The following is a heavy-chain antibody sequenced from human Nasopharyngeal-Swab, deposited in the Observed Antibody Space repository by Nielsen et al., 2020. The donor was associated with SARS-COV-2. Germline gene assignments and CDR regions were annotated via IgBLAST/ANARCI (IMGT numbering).Heavy chain of an antibody. D-gene: IGHD3-16*02. J-gene: IGHJ6*03. CDR1: GFIFSTYW. Sequence: GESLMISCAASGFIFSTYWMTWVRQAPGKGLEWVANIKQDGSEKYYVDSVKGRFTVSRDNPKNLLYLQVNSLRAEDTAVYYCARQGVFVPAYFHQYYMDVWGKGTTVTVSS. CDR2: IKQDGSEK. CDR3: ARQGVFVPAYFHQYYMDV. V-gene: IGHV3-7*03.